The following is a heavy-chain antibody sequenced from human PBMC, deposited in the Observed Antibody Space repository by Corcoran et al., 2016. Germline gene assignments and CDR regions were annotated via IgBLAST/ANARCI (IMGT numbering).Heavy chain of an antibody. CDR2: ISSSSSTI. V-gene: IGHV3-48*02. CDR1: GFTFSSYS. CDR3: ARAAAVTYDAFDI. Sequence: EVQLVESGGGLVQPGGSLRLSCAASGFTFSSYSMNWVRQAPGKGLEWVSYISSSSSTIYYADSVKGRFTISRDNAKNSLYLQMNSLRDEDTAVYYWARAAAVTYDAFDIWGQGTMVTVSS. D-gene: IGHD2-15*01. J-gene: IGHJ3*02.